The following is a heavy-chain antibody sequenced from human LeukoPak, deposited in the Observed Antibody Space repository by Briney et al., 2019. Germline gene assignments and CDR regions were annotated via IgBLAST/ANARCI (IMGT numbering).Heavy chain of an antibody. CDR2: IYHSGST. J-gene: IGHJ5*02. V-gene: IGHV4-30-2*01. CDR3: ARGSVAARPTWFDP. CDR1: GGSISSGGYS. D-gene: IGHD6-6*01. Sequence: PQTLSLTCAVSGGSISSGGYSWSWIRQPPGKGLEWIGYIYHSGSTYYNPSLKSRVTISVDRSKNQFSLKLSSVTAADTAVYYCARGSVAARPTWFDPWGQGTLVTVSS.